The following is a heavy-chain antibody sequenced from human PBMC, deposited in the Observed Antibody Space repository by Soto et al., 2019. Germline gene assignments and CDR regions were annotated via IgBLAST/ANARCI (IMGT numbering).Heavy chain of an antibody. Sequence: EVQLLESGGGLVQPGGSLRLSCAASGFTFSSYAMSWVRQAPGKGLEWVSAISGSGGSTYYADSVKGRFTISRDNSKNTLYLQMDSLRAEDTSVYYCAKSIGIAARPGGMDVWGQGTTVTVAS. J-gene: IGHJ6*02. CDR2: ISGSGGST. D-gene: IGHD6-6*01. CDR3: AKSIGIAARPGGMDV. CDR1: GFTFSSYA. V-gene: IGHV3-23*01.